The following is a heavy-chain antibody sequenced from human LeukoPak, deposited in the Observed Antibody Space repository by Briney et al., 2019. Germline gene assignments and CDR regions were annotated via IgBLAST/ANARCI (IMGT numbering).Heavy chain of an antibody. V-gene: IGHV3-7*01. CDR3: AREQTTTVTTGGYYFDY. CDR2: IKQDGSEK. Sequence: QPGGSLRLSCAASGITFSSYWMSWVRQAPGKGLEWVANIKQDGSEKYYVDSVKGRFPISRDNAKNSLYLQMNSLRAEDTAAYYCAREQTTTVTTGGYYFDYWGQGTLVTVSS. D-gene: IGHD4-17*01. J-gene: IGHJ4*02. CDR1: GITFSSYW.